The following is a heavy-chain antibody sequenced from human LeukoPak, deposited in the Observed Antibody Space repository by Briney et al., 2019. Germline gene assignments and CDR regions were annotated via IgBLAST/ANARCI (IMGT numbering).Heavy chain of an antibody. D-gene: IGHD1-26*01. Sequence: PGRSLRLSCAASGFTFSSYWMTWVRQAPGKGLEWVANIKEDRTEKNYVDSVKGRFTISRDNAKNSLYLQMNSLRPEDTAVYYCTRARYSDYWGQGTLVTVSS. J-gene: IGHJ4*02. CDR1: GFTFSSYW. V-gene: IGHV3-7*01. CDR3: TRARYSDY. CDR2: IKEDRTEK.